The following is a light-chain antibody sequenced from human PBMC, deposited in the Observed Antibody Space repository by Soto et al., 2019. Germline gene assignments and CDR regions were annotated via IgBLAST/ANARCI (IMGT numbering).Light chain of an antibody. CDR2: AVS. CDR1: NNDVASYNL. CDR3: CSYATISTLV. J-gene: IGLJ3*02. Sequence: QSALTQPASVSGSPGQSITISCTGTNNDVASYNLVSWYQHHPGKAPKLMIYAVSKRPSGVSNRFSGSKSGNTASLTISGLQAEDEAVYSCCSYATISTLVFGGGTKVTVL. V-gene: IGLV2-23*02.